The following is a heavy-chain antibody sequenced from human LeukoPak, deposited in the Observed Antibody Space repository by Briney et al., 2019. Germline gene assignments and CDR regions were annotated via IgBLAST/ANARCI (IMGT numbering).Heavy chain of an antibody. J-gene: IGHJ4*02. V-gene: IGHV3-7*01. CDR1: GFTFSSYS. CDR3: ARWLDR. CDR2: IREDGSEK. Sequence: SGGSLRLSCAASGFTFSSYSMNWVRQAPGKGLEWVANIREDGSEKYYVDSVKGRFTISRDNAKKSLYLQMNSLRAEDSALYYCARWLDRWGQGTLVTVSS. D-gene: IGHD2-2*03.